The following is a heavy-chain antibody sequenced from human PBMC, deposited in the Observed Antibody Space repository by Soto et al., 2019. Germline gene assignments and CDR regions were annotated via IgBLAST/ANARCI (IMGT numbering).Heavy chain of an antibody. D-gene: IGHD2-8*01. CDR1: GYSFTSYW. V-gene: IGHV5-51*01. CDR3: ARQGGYCTNGVCQRDPGWFDP. J-gene: IGHJ5*02. CDR2: IYPGDSDT. Sequence: EVQLVQSGAEVKKPGESLKISCKGSGYSFTSYWIGWVRQMPGKGLEWMGIIYPGDSDTRYSPSFQGQVTISADKSISTAYLQWSSLKASDTAMYYCARQGGYCTNGVCQRDPGWFDPWGQGTLVTVSS.